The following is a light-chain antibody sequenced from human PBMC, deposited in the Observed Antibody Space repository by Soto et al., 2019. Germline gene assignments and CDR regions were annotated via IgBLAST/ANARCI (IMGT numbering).Light chain of an antibody. CDR3: SSSTTTTSLVV. V-gene: IGLV2-14*01. Sequence: QSALTQPASVSGSPGQSITISCTGTSSDIGDYNYVSWYQQYPGKVPKLVIYDVSHRPSGVSNRFSGSKSGNTASLTISGLQAEDEADDYCSSSTTTTSLVVFGGGTKLTVL. CDR2: DVS. CDR1: SSDIGDYNY. J-gene: IGLJ3*02.